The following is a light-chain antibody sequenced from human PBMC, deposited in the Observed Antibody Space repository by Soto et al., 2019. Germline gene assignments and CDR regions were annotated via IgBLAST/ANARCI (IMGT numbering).Light chain of an antibody. CDR1: QSVDGKY. CDR2: GAS. Sequence: VLTQSPATLSLSPGEGATLSCRASQSVDGKYIAWYQQKPGQAPRLVIHGASTRATGIPDRFSGSGSGTDFTLSIARLEPEDFAAYYCQNFSGAFGQGTKLEIK. J-gene: IGKJ2*01. V-gene: IGKV3D-20*02. CDR3: QNFSGA.